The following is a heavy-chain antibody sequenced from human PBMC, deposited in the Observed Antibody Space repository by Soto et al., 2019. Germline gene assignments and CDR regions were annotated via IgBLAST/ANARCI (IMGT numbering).Heavy chain of an antibody. CDR2: ISSSGSTK. D-gene: IGHD1-26*01. J-gene: IGHJ5*02. V-gene: IGHV3-48*03. CDR3: ARDEGEVGATVSGVWFDP. CDR1: GFTFSSYE. Sequence: PGGSLRLSCAASGFTFSSYEMNWVRQAPGKGLEWVSYISSSGSTKYYADSVKGRFTISRDNAKNSLYLQMNSLRAEDTAVYFCARDEGEVGATVSGVWFDPWGQGTLVTVSS.